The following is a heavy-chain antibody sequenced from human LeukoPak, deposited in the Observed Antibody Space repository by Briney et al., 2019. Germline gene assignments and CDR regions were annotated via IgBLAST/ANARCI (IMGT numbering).Heavy chain of an antibody. CDR1: GYTFTSYD. Sequence: ASVKVSCKTSGYTFTSYDITWVRQAPGQGLEWMGWISAYNGNTNYAQKLQGRVTTTTDTSTSTAYMELRSLRSDDTAVYYCARSSYCSSTSCFEYFPHWGQGTLVTVSS. J-gene: IGHJ1*01. CDR2: ISAYNGNT. CDR3: ARSSYCSSTSCFEYFPH. D-gene: IGHD2-2*01. V-gene: IGHV1-18*01.